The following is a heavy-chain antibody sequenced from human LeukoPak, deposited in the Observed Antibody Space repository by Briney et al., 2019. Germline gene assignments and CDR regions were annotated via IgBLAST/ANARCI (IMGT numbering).Heavy chain of an antibody. CDR2: ISSSGSTI. CDR1: GGSFSGYY. V-gene: IGHV3-11*04. D-gene: IGHD3-16*01. J-gene: IGHJ5*02. Sequence: LSLTCAVYGGSFSGYYWSWIRQAPGKGLEWVSYISSSGSTIYYADSVKGRFTISRDNAKNSLYLQMNSLRAEDTAVYYCARRGGFLGWFDPWGQGTLVTVSS. CDR3: ARRGGFLGWFDP.